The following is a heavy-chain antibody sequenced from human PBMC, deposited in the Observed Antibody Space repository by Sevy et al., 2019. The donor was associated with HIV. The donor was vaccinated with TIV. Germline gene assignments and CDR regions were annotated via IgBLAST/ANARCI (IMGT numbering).Heavy chain of an antibody. CDR2: ISYDGSKR. J-gene: IGHJ6*02. CDR1: GFTFSSYA. Sequence: GGSLRLSCAASGFTFSSYAMHWVRQAPGKGLEWVAVISYDGSKRFHAYSVKGRFSISRDKSKNMVYLQMNGLRIEDTAVYYCARADVDRYYYYYGMDVWGQGTTVTVSS. CDR3: ARADVDRYYYYYGMDV. V-gene: IGHV3-30*01.